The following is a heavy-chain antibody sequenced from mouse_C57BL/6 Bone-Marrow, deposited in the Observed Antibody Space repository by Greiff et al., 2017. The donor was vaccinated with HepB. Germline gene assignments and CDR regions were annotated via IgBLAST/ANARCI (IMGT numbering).Heavy chain of an antibody. J-gene: IGHJ4*01. CDR2: ISNGGGST. Sequence: EVQWVESGGGLVQPGGSLKLSCAASGFTFSDYYMYWVRQTPEKRLEWVAYISNGGGSTYYPDTVKGRFTISRDNAKNTLYLQMSRLKSEDTAMYYCARHTGSLGYAMDYWGQGTSVTVSS. V-gene: IGHV5-12*01. D-gene: IGHD1-2*01. CDR3: ARHTGSLGYAMDY. CDR1: GFTFSDYY.